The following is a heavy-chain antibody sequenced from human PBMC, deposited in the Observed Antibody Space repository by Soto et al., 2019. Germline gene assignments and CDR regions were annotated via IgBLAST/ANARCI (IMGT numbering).Heavy chain of an antibody. CDR1: GFTFSSYC. CDR2: ISYDGSNK. J-gene: IGHJ4*02. D-gene: IGHD2-21*02. Sequence: QVQLVESGGGVVQPGRSLRLSCAASGFTFSSYCMHWVRQAPGKGLEWVAVISYDGSNKYYADSVKGRFTISRDNSKNTLYLQMNSLRAEDTAVYYCAKDPTTGGGDLYYFDYWGQGTLVTVSS. CDR3: AKDPTTGGGDLYYFDY. V-gene: IGHV3-30*18.